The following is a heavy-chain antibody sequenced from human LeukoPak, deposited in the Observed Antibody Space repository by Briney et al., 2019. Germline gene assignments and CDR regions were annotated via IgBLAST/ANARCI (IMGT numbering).Heavy chain of an antibody. J-gene: IGHJ4*02. Sequence: GGSLRLSCAASGFTLSSYWMSWVRQAPGKGLEWVANIKQDGSEKYYVDSVKGRFTISRDNAKNSLYLQMNSLRAEDTAVYYCARDSAGLYSSSFDYWGQGTLVTVSS. CDR2: IKQDGSEK. V-gene: IGHV3-7*03. CDR3: ARDSAGLYSSSFDY. D-gene: IGHD6-13*01. CDR1: GFTLSSYW.